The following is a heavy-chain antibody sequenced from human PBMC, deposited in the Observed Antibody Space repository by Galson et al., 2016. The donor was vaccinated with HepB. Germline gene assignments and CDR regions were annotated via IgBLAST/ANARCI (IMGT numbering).Heavy chain of an antibody. J-gene: IGHJ4*02. CDR1: GYTFTSYG. Sequence: SCKASGYTFTSYGISWVRQAPGQGLEWMGWISAYNGNTNYAQKLQGRVTMTTNTSTSTAYMELTSLTSDDTAVYFCVGDGTGSHPDTDYWGQGTLVTVSS. CDR3: VGDGTGSHPDTDY. D-gene: IGHD1-26*01. CDR2: ISAYNGNT. V-gene: IGHV1-18*01.